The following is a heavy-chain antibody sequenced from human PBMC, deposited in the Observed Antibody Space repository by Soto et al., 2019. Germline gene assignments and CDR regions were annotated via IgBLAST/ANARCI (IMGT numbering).Heavy chain of an antibody. V-gene: IGHV3-9*01. J-gene: IGHJ6*02. Sequence: EVQLVEYGGDLVQPGRSLRLASAASGFTFDDYAMDWRLQGPGKGLEWVSCISWNSGSIGYADSVMGRFTISRDNAKNSLYLQMNSLRAEDTALYYCAKDIAARPLDYYYYGMDVWGQGTTVTVSS. D-gene: IGHD6-6*01. CDR2: ISWNSGSI. CDR3: AKDIAARPLDYYYYGMDV. CDR1: GFTFDDYA.